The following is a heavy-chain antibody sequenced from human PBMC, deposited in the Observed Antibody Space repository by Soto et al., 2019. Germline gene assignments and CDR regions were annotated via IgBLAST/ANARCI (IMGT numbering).Heavy chain of an antibody. CDR2: IRGSGGST. J-gene: IGHJ4*02. CDR1: GFTFSSYP. CDR3: AKDGYYDSSGYFEYYFDY. D-gene: IGHD3-22*01. Sequence: GGSLRISCAASGFTFSSYPMPSVRQAPGKGLEWVSVIRGSGGSTYYADSVKGRFTISRDNSKNTLYLQMNRLRAEDTAVYYCAKDGYYDSSGYFEYYFDYWGQRTLVTVSS. V-gene: IGHV3-23*01.